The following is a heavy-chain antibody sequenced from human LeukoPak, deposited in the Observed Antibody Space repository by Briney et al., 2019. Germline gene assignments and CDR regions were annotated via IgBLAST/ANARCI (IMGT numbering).Heavy chain of an antibody. CDR3: AREAAAGTCWWFDP. Sequence: SETLSLTCTVSGGSISSGSYYWSWIRQPAGKGLEWIGRIYTSGSTNYNPSLKSRVTISVDTSKNQFSLKLSSVIAADTAVYYCAREAAAGTCWWFDPWGQGTLVTVSS. CDR1: GGSISSGSYY. J-gene: IGHJ5*02. D-gene: IGHD6-13*01. CDR2: IYTSGST. V-gene: IGHV4-61*02.